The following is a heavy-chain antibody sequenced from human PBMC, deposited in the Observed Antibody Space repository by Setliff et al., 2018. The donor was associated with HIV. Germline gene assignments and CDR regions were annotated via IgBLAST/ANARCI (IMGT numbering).Heavy chain of an antibody. V-gene: IGHV4-38-2*01. CDR1: GSSTNSGYS. CDR2: IYDTGNS. D-gene: IGHD2-21*02. CDR3: ARTGRSSTWWGLHYYYYMDV. J-gene: IGHJ6*03. Sequence: SETLSLTCDVSGSSTNSGYSWGWVRQPPGKGLEWIGTIYDTGNSFYNPSLKSRLTISLDTSQNQFSLKLRSVTAADTAAYYCARTGRSSTWWGLHYYYYMDVWGKGTTVTVSS.